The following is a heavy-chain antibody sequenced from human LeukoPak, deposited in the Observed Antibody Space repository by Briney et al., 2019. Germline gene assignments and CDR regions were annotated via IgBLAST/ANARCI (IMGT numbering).Heavy chain of an antibody. J-gene: IGHJ4*02. D-gene: IGHD6-19*01. V-gene: IGHV3-7*01. CDR1: GFTFSSYW. Sequence: RGSLRLSCAASGFTFSSYWMSWVRQAPGKELEWVANIKQDGSEKYYVDSVKGRFTISRDNAKNSLYLQMNSLRAEDTAVYYCAKAPREQWLALDYWGQGTLVTVSS. CDR2: IKQDGSEK. CDR3: AKAPREQWLALDY.